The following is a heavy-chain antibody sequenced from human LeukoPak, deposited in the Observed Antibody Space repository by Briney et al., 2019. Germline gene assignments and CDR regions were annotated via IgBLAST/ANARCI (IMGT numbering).Heavy chain of an antibody. CDR2: ISSSSSYI. D-gene: IGHD5-18*01. CDR3: ASPVVDTAMVASDY. V-gene: IGHV3-21*01. J-gene: IGHJ4*02. CDR1: GFTFDDYA. Sequence: GRSLRLSCAASGFTFDDYAMHWVRQAPGKGLEWVSSISSSSSYIYYADSVKGRFTISRGNAKNSLYLQMNSLRAEDTAVYYCASPVVDTAMVASDYWGQGTLVTVSS.